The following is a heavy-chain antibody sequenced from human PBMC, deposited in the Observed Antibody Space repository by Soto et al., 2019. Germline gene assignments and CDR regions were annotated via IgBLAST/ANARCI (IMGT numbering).Heavy chain of an antibody. CDR3: AGGRRFIIGLAD. D-gene: IGHD2-21*01. CDR1: GGSFSGYY. J-gene: IGHJ4*02. V-gene: IGHV4-34*01. CDR2: INHSGST. Sequence: SQTLPLTCAVYGGSFSGYYWSWIRQPPGKGLEWIGEINHSGSTNYNPSLKSRVTISVDTSKNQFSLKLSSVTAADTAVYYCAGGRRFIIGLADWGQGTLVTVSS.